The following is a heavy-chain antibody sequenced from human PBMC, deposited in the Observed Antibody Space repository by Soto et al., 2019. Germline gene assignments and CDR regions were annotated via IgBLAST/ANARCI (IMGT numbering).Heavy chain of an antibody. CDR1: GYTFTSYA. Sequence: GASLKVSCKGSGYTFTSYAMHWVRQAPGQRLEWMGWINAGNGNTKYSQKFQGRVTITRDTSASTAYMEMSSLSSEDTAVYYCSKVYYDSSGYCPPALLFDYWGQGTLVTVSS. CDR2: INAGNGNT. D-gene: IGHD3-22*01. CDR3: SKVYYDSSGYCPPALLFDY. J-gene: IGHJ4*02. V-gene: IGHV1-3*01.